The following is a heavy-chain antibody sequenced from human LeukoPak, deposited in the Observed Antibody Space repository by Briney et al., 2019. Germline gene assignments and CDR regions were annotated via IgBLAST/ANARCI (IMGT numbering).Heavy chain of an antibody. CDR1: GYTFTSYA. CDR3: ARVAARSHFDY. J-gene: IGHJ4*02. D-gene: IGHD6-6*01. CDR2: INAGNGNT. V-gene: IGHV1-3*01. Sequence: APVKVSCKASGYTFTSYAMHWVRQAPGQRLEWMGWINAGNGNTKYSQKFQGRVTITRDTSASTAYMELSSLRSEDTAVYYCARVAARSHFDYWGQGTLVTVSS.